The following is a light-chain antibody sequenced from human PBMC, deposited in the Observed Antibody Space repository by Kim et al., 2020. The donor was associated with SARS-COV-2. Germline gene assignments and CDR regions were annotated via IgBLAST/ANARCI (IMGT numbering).Light chain of an antibody. V-gene: IGKV3-15*01. CDR2: GAS. Sequence: SVSPGERATLFCRASQTVSSNLAWYQQKSGQAPRVLIYGASTRATGIPARFSGSGSGTEFTLTISSLQSEDSATYYCQQYNGWPRTFGQGTKVEIK. J-gene: IGKJ1*01. CDR3: QQYNGWPRT. CDR1: QTVSSN.